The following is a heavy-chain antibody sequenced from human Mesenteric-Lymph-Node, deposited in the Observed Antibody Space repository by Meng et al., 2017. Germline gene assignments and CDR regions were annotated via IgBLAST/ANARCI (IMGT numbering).Heavy chain of an antibody. Sequence: CTVSGGSISGFYWSWIRQPPGQGLGWLGFISYSGTTNYNPSLKSRVTISLDTSKNQFSLKLSSLTAADTAVYYCARFCSGSYSDYWGQGTLVTVSS. CDR3: ARFCSGSYSDY. CDR2: ISYSGTT. J-gene: IGHJ4*02. V-gene: IGHV4-59*01. D-gene: IGHD1-26*01. CDR1: GGSISGFY.